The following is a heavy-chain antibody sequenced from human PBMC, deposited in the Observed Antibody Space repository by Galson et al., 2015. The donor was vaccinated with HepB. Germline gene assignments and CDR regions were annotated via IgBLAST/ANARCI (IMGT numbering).Heavy chain of an antibody. J-gene: IGHJ4*02. CDR3: ARFKSTVTTGFDY. CDR2: INHSGST. Sequence: ETLSLTCAVYGGSFSGYYWTWIRQPPGKGLEWIGEINHSGSTNYNPSLKSRVTISVDTSKNQFSLQLSSVTAADTAVYYCARFKSTVTTGFDYWGQGTLVTVSS. D-gene: IGHD4-17*01. CDR1: GGSFSGYY. V-gene: IGHV4-34*01.